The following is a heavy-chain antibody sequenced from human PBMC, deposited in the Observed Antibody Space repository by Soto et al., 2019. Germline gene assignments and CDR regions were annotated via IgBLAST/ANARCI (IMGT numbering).Heavy chain of an antibody. CDR3: ARVEHSSRGI. CDR1: GGSVSSGSYY. J-gene: IGHJ4*02. CDR2: IYYSGST. V-gene: IGHV4-61*01. D-gene: IGHD6-13*01. Sequence: QVQLQESGPGLVKPSETLSLTCTVSGGSVSSGSYYWSWIRQPPGKGLEWIGYIYYSGSTNYNPSLKSRVTISVDTSKNQFSLKLSSVTAADTAVYYCARVEHSSRGIWGQGTLVTVSS.